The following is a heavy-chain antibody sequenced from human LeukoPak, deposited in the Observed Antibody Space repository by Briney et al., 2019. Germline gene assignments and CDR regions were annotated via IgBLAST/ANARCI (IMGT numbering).Heavy chain of an antibody. J-gene: IGHJ4*02. Sequence: ASETLSLTCTVSGGSISSSSYYWGWIRQPPGKGLEWIGSIYYSGSTYYNPSLKSRVTISVDTSKNQFSLKLGSVTAADTAVYYCARQSLQQQLGYWGQGTLVTVSS. V-gene: IGHV4-39*01. D-gene: IGHD6-13*01. CDR1: GGSISSSSYY. CDR2: IYYSGST. CDR3: ARQSLQQQLGY.